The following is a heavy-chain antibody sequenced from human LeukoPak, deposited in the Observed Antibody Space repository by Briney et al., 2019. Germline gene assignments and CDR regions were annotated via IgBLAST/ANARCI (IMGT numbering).Heavy chain of an antibody. V-gene: IGHV1-2*02. CDR1: GYTFTGYY. D-gene: IGHD4-23*01. Sequence: ASVKVSCKASGYTFTGYYMHWVRQAPGQGLEWMGWINPNSGGTNYAQKFQGRVTMTRDTSISTACMELSRLRSDDTAVYYCARAARVATVVIYWGQGTLVTVSS. J-gene: IGHJ4*02. CDR3: ARAARVATVVIY. CDR2: INPNSGGT.